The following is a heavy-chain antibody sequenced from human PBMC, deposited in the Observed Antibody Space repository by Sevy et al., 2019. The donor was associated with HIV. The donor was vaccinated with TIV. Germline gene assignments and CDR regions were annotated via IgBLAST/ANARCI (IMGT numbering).Heavy chain of an antibody. CDR1: GKTLSDLS. CDR2: FDPEDGET. Sequence: ASVKDSCKVSGKTLSDLSMHWVRQAPGKGLEWMGSFDPEDGETLYAQNFRARVTMTEDTSTDTAYMELSSLRSEDTAVYYCATTKDYYDSSGDPFDYWGQGSLVTVSS. V-gene: IGHV1-24*01. D-gene: IGHD3-22*01. CDR3: ATTKDYYDSSGDPFDY. J-gene: IGHJ4*02.